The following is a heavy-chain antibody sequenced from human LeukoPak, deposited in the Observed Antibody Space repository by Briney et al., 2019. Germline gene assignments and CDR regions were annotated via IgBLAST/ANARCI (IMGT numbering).Heavy chain of an antibody. V-gene: IGHV5-51*01. CDR3: ARRYGPDIEFDL. D-gene: IGHD5-12*01. Sequence: GESLKISCKGSGYSFTTFWIGWVRQTPGKGLEWMGIIYPGDSETRYSPSFQGQVSISADKSIYTAYLQWSGLKASDTAMYYCARRYGPDIEFDLWGRGTLVTVSS. CDR1: GYSFTTFW. J-gene: IGHJ2*01. CDR2: IYPGDSET.